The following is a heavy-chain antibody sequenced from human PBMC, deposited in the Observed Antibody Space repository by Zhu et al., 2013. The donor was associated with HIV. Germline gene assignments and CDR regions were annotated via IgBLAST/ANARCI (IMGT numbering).Heavy chain of an antibody. CDR3: ARYCSSTSCYPYYYYYGMDV. J-gene: IGHJ6*02. V-gene: IGHV1-69*06. CDR1: GGTFSSYA. D-gene: IGHD2-2*01. CDR2: IIPIFGTA. Sequence: QVQLVQSGAEVKKPGSSVKVSCKASGGTFSSYAISWVRQAPGQGLEWMGGIIPIFGTANYAQKFQGRVTITADKSTSTAYMELSSLRSEDTAVYYCARYCSSTSCYPYYYYYGMDVWGQGTTVTVSS.